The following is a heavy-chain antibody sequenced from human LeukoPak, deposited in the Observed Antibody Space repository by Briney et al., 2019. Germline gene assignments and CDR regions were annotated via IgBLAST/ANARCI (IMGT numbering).Heavy chain of an antibody. V-gene: IGHV4-34*01. D-gene: IGHD5-18*01. Sequence: KPSETLSLTCPVYGGSFSGYHWSWIRQPPGKGLEWIGEINHSGSTNYNPSLKSRVTISVDTSKNQFSLKLSSVTAADTAVYYCATRRGYSYGARDYWGQGTLVTVSS. CDR1: GGSFSGYH. J-gene: IGHJ4*02. CDR2: INHSGST. CDR3: ATRRGYSYGARDY.